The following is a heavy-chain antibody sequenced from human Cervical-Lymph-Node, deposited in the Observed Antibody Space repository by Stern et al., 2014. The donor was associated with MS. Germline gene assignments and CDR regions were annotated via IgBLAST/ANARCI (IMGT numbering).Heavy chain of an antibody. CDR2: ISSDGDHI. Sequence: EMQLVESGGGLVQPGGSLRLSCAASGFTFNSYSMNWVRQTPDKGLEWVSSISSDGDHIYYADSLKGRFTISRDNAKNSLYLQMNSLRAEDTAIYYCAKVVEEWLPQDDAFDIWGQGTMVTVSS. V-gene: IGHV3-21*01. D-gene: IGHD6-19*01. CDR3: AKVVEEWLPQDDAFDI. CDR1: GFTFNSYS. J-gene: IGHJ3*02.